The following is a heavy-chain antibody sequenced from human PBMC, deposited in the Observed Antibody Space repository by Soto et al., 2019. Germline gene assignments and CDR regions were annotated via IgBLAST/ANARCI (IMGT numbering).Heavy chain of an antibody. V-gene: IGHV5-51*01. Sequence: PGESLKISCKGSGYSFTSYWIGWVRQMPGKGLEWMGIIYPGDSDTRYSPSFQGQVTISADKSISTAYLQWSSLKASDTAMYYCARNSGQQLVKDAFDIWGQGTMVTVSS. CDR1: GYSFTSYW. D-gene: IGHD6-13*01. CDR2: IYPGDSDT. CDR3: ARNSGQQLVKDAFDI. J-gene: IGHJ3*02.